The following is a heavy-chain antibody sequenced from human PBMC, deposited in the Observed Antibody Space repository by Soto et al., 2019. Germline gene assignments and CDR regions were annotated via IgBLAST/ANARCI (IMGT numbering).Heavy chain of an antibody. CDR1: GFTLSNYG. D-gene: IGHD1-1*01. J-gene: IGHJ5*01. V-gene: IGHV3-74*01. CDR2: INRDGSST. CDR3: TRDSAPTGWYDY. Sequence: GGSLRLSGAASGFTLSNYGIHWVRQVPGKGLQWVSRINRDGSSTSYADSVKGRFTISRDSDKKTPYLQMNSRRAADTAVYYCTRDSAPTGWYDYWGQGTLVTVSS.